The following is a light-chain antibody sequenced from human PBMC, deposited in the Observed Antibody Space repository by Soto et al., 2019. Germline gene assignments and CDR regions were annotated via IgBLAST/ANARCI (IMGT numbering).Light chain of an antibody. CDR2: EVS. V-gene: IGLV2-14*01. J-gene: IGLJ1*01. CDR3: SSYASSTAYV. Sequence: QSALTQPASVSGSPGQSITISCTRTSSDVGGYNYVSWYQLHPGKAPKLMVYEVSYRPSGVSSRFSGSKSANTASLTISGLQAEDEADYYCSSYASSTAYVFGTGTKVTVL. CDR1: SSDVGGYNY.